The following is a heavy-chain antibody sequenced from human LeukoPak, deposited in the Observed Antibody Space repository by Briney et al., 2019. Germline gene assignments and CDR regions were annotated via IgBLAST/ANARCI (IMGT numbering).Heavy chain of an antibody. CDR1: GFTFSSYA. J-gene: IGHJ4*02. CDR3: ARVGYSSSWYGDFDY. Sequence: GGSLRLSCAASGFTFSSYAMHWVRQAPGKGLEWVAVISYDGSNKYYADSVKGRFTISRDNSKNTLYLQMNSLRAEDTAVYYCARVGYSSSWYGDFDYWGQGTLVTVSS. V-gene: IGHV3-30-3*01. CDR2: ISYDGSNK. D-gene: IGHD6-13*01.